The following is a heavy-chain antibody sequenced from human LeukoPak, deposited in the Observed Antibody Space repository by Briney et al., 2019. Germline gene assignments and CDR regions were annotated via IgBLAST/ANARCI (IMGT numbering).Heavy chain of an antibody. CDR1: GGSISSGGYY. J-gene: IGHJ4*02. V-gene: IGHV4-31*03. CDR2: IYYSGST. CDR3: ARGSYDYFDY. Sequence: SEALSLTCTVSGGSISSGGYYWSWIRQHPGKGLEWIGYIYYSGSTYYNPSLKSRVTISVDTSKNQFSLKLSSVTAADTAVYYCARGSYDYFDYWGQGTLVTVSS. D-gene: IGHD3-16*01.